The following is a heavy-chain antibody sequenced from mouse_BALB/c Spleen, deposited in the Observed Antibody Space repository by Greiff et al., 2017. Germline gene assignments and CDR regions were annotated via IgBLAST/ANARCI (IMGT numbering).Heavy chain of an antibody. J-gene: IGHJ3*01. CDR1: GYSITSDYA. V-gene: IGHV3-2*02. D-gene: IGHD2-3*01. CDR3: ARYPYYDGYDAWFAY. CDR2: ISYSGST. Sequence: EVKLQESGPGLVKPSQSLSLTCTVTGYSITSDYAWNWIRQFPGNKLEWMGYISYSGSTSYNPSLKSRISITRDTSKNQFFLQLNSVTTEDTATYYCARYPYYDGYDAWFAYWGQGTLVTVSA.